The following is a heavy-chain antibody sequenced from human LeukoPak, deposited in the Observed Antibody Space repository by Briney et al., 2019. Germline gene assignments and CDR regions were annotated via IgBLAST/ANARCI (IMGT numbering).Heavy chain of an antibody. CDR2: INHSGYT. CDR3: TRAVAGHPD. J-gene: IGHJ4*02. V-gene: IGHV4-34*01. D-gene: IGHD6-19*01. CDR1: GVPFSNYY. Sequence: SETLSLTCTVSGVPFSNYYWSWVRQSPRQGLEWIGEINHSGYTNYNPSLKSRVTMSIDTSKNQFSLILTSVTAADAGVYYCTRAVAGHPDWGQGTLVTVSS.